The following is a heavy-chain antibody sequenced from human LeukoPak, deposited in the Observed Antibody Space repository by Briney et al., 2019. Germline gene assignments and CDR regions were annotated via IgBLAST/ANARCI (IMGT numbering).Heavy chain of an antibody. CDR3: ARAGYGGNSGDRLYYYYYMDV. CDR1: GFTFSSYS. Sequence: GGSLRLSCAASGFTFSSYSMNWVRQAPGKGLEWVSSISSSSSYIYYADSVKGRFTISRDNAKNSLYLQMNSLRAEDTAVYYCARAGYGGNSGDRLYYYYYMDVWGKGTTVTVSS. V-gene: IGHV3-21*01. D-gene: IGHD4-23*01. CDR2: ISSSSSYI. J-gene: IGHJ6*03.